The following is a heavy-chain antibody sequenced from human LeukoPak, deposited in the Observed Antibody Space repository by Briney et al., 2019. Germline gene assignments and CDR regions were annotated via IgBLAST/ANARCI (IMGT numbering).Heavy chain of an antibody. J-gene: IGHJ4*02. CDR3: AMLLEMATINDY. D-gene: IGHD5-24*01. Sequence: ASVKVSCKASGYTFTGYYMHWVRQAPGQGVEWMGWINPNSGGTNYAQKFQGRVTMTRDTSISTAYMELSRLRSDDTAVYYCAMLLEMATINDYWGQGTLVTVSS. CDR1: GYTFTGYY. V-gene: IGHV1-2*02. CDR2: INPNSGGT.